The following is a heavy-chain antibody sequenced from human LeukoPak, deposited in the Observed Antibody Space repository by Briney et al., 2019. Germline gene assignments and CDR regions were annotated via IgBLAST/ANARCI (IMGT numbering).Heavy chain of an antibody. V-gene: IGHV3-48*03. CDR1: GFTFSSYE. D-gene: IGHD4-17*01. J-gene: IGHJ4*02. CDR3: ARQADYGDYV. Sequence: GGSLRLSYAASGFTFSSYEMNWVRQAPGKGLEWVSYISSSGSTIYYADSVKGRFTISRDNAKNSLYLQMNSLRAEDTAVYYCARQADYGDYVWGQGTLVTVSS. CDR2: ISSSGSTI.